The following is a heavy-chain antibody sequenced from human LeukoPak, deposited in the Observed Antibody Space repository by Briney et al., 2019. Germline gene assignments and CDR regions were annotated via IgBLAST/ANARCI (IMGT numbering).Heavy chain of an antibody. J-gene: IGHJ4*02. V-gene: IGHV1-69*05. CDR3: ARTGSIAAAGTMTYFDY. D-gene: IGHD6-13*01. CDR1: GGTFSSYA. Sequence: SVKVSCKASGGTFSSYAISWVRQVPGQGLEWMGRIIPIFGTANYAQKFQGRVTITTDEPTSTAYMELSSLRSEDTAVYYCARTGSIAAAGTMTYFDYWGQGTLVTVSS. CDR2: IIPIFGTA.